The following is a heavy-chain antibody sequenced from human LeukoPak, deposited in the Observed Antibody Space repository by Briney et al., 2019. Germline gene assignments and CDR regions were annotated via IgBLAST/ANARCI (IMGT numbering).Heavy chain of an antibody. V-gene: IGHV3-23*01. D-gene: IGHD3-16*01. J-gene: IGHJ3*01. CDR1: GFTFNDFA. CDR3: AKNLGPFDV. Sequence: GGSLRLSCAASGFTFNDFAMTWVRQAPGKGLEWVSSIGDAGTYYADSVKGRFTISRDNSKNMLYLQLNSLRAGDTAMYYCAKNLGPFDVRGHGTMVTVSS. CDR2: IGDAGT.